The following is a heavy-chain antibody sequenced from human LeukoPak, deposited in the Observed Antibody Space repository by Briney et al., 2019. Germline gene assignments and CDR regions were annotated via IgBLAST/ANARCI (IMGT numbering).Heavy chain of an antibody. CDR2: ISYDGSNK. CDR3: ASTRYFDY. Sequence: GGPLRLSCAASGFTFSSYAMHWVRQAPGKGLEWVAVISYDGSNKYYAYSVKGRFTISRDNSKNTLYLQMNSLRAEDTAVYYCASTRYFDYWGQGTLVTVSS. V-gene: IGHV3-30-3*01. J-gene: IGHJ4*02. CDR1: GFTFSSYA.